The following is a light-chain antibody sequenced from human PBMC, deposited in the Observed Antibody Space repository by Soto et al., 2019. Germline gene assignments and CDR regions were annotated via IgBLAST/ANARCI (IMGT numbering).Light chain of an antibody. V-gene: IGKV3-15*01. Sequence: EIVMTQSPATLSVSPGERATLSCRASQTILSNLAWYQQKPGQAPGLLVYGASTRATGIPARFSGSASGTEFTLAISSLQSEDFAIYYCQQYNNWPITFGQGTRLEIK. CDR2: GAS. CDR1: QTILSN. J-gene: IGKJ5*01. CDR3: QQYNNWPIT.